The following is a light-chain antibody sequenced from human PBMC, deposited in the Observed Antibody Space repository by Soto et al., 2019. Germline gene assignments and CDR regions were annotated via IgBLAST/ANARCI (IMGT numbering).Light chain of an antibody. J-gene: IGLJ1*01. V-gene: IGLV2-14*01. CDR3: NSYTIGSAPFV. CDR1: SSDVGGYNY. Sequence: QSALTQPASVSGSPGQSISISCTGTSSDVGGYNYVSWYQQHPGKAPKLIIYEVSNRPSGVSHRFSGSKSGNTASLTISGLQAEDEADYYCNSYTIGSAPFVFGTGTKVTVL. CDR2: EVS.